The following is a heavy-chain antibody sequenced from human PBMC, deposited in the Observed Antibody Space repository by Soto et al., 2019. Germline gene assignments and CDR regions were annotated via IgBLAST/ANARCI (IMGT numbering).Heavy chain of an antibody. CDR1: GFTFSRYA. V-gene: IGHV3-30-3*01. J-gene: IGHJ4*02. D-gene: IGHD3-9*01. CDR3: ARGTRLTGYYDPFDY. Sequence: RWSLRLSCAASGFTFSRYAMHWFRQAPGKGLEWVAVISYDGNNKYYADSVKGRFTISRDNSKNTLYLQMNSLRAEDTAVYYCARGTRLTGYYDPFDYWGQGTLVTVSS. CDR2: ISYDGNNK.